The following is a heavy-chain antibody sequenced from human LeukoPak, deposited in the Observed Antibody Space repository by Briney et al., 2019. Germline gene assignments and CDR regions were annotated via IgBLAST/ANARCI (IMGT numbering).Heavy chain of an antibody. CDR3: ARQTWLIDY. CDR1: GGSLSPYY. V-gene: IGHV4-59*08. CDR2: IYYTGTT. D-gene: IGHD5-12*01. J-gene: IGHJ4*02. Sequence: SETLSLTCTVSGGSLSPYYWTWIRQPPGKGLEWIGHIYYTGTTNYNPSLKSRVTISVDTSKNQFSLKVSSVTAADTAVYYRARQTWLIDYWGQGTLITVSS.